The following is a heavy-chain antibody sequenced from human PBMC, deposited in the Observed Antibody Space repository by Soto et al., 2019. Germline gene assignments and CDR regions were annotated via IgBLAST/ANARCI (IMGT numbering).Heavy chain of an antibody. CDR3: ARDKYDVWSGYYYYYYYGMDV. J-gene: IGHJ6*02. Sequence: SSSYIYYAESVKGRFTISRDNAKNSLYLQMNSLRAGDTAVYYCARDKYDVWSGYYYYYYYGMDVWGQGTTVTVSS. CDR2: SSSYI. V-gene: IGHV3-21*01. D-gene: IGHD3-3*01.